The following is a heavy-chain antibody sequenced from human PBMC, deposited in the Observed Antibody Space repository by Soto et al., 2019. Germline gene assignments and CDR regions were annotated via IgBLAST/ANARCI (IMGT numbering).Heavy chain of an antibody. CDR2: ISGSDGKT. CDR3: AKWSSLDY. Sequence: GGSLRLSCTTSGFSFASFAMTWARQAPGKGLEWVATISGSDGKTYYADSVKGRFSISRDTSRNTLYLQMNSLRADDTAIYYCAKWSSLDYWGQGTRVTVSS. D-gene: IGHD3-10*01. CDR1: GFSFASFA. J-gene: IGHJ4*02. V-gene: IGHV3-23*01.